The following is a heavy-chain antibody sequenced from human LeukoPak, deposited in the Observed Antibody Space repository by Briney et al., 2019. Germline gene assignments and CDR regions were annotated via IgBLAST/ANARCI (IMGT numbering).Heavy chain of an antibody. J-gene: IGHJ5*02. V-gene: IGHV1-46*01. CDR3: ARGAEWDTARVADWFDP. Sequence: ASVKVSCKASGYTFTSNHIHWVRQAPGQGLEWMGVINPSGGSTSYAQKFQGRVTMTRDTSTNTVYMELSSLKSEDTAIYYCARGAEWDTARVADWFDPWGQGTLVTVSS. CDR1: GYTFTSNH. CDR2: INPSGGST. D-gene: IGHD5-18*01.